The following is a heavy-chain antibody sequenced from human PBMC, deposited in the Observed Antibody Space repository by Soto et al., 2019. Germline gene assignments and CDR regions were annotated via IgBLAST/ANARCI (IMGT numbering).Heavy chain of an antibody. V-gene: IGHV3-72*01. CDR3: VRTYSSSRMDV. Sequence: EVQLVESGGDLVQPGGSLRLSCAGSGFILSAHYMGWVRQAPGKGLEWVGRTRSKVNSYTTEYAASVNGRFTVSRDDSTNSLYLQMNSLKIEDTAVYYCVRTYSSSRMDVWGQGTTVSVSS. CDR2: TRSKVNSYTT. J-gene: IGHJ6*02. D-gene: IGHD6-13*01. CDR1: GFILSAHY.